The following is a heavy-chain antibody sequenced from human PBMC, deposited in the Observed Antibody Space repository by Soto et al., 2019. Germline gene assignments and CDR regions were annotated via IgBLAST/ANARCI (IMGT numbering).Heavy chain of an antibody. CDR1: GFTFSDYF. Sequence: SGGSLRLSCAASGFTFSDYFMTWIRQAPGKGLEWISYISTSASTISYADSVKGRFTISRDNAKNSLYLQMNSLRAEDTAVYYCAKDYDFGDYDHLPDYWGQGTLVTVSS. V-gene: IGHV3-11*01. CDR2: ISTSASTI. J-gene: IGHJ4*02. D-gene: IGHD4-17*01. CDR3: AKDYDFGDYDHLPDY.